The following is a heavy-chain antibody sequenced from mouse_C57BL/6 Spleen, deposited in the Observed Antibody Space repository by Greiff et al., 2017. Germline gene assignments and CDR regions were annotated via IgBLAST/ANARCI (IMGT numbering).Heavy chain of an antibody. CDR3: ARGDGSEWYFDV. D-gene: IGHD1-1*01. CDR1: GFTFSDYY. V-gene: IGHV5-16*01. Sequence: EVQLVESEGGLVQPGSSMKLSCTASGFTFSDYYMAWVRQVPEKGLEWVANINYDGSSTYYLDSLKSRFIISRDNAKNILYLQMSSLKSEDTATYYCARGDGSEWYFDVWGTGTTVTVSS. J-gene: IGHJ1*03. CDR2: INYDGSST.